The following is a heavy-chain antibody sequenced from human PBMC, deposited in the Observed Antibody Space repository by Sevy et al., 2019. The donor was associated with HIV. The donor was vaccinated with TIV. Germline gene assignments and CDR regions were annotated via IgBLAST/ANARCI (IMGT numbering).Heavy chain of an antibody. CDR3: ARSTMVRGVTNAFDI. D-gene: IGHD3-10*01. Sequence: GGSLRLSCAASGFTFSSYAMHWVRQAPGKGLEWVAVISYDGSNKYYADSVKGRFTISRDNSKNTRYLQMNSLRAEDTAVYYCARSTMVRGVTNAFDIWGQGTMVTVSS. V-gene: IGHV3-30-3*01. CDR2: ISYDGSNK. CDR1: GFTFSSYA. J-gene: IGHJ3*02.